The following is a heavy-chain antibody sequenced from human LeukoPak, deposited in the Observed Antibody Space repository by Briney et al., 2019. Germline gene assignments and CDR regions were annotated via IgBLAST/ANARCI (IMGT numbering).Heavy chain of an antibody. J-gene: IGHJ4*02. D-gene: IGHD1-26*01. CDR1: GGTFSSYA. V-gene: IGHV1-69*04. CDR3: AYGSLSGPLGF. CDR2: IISILGVA. Sequence: SVKVSCKASGGTFSSYAISWVRQAPGQGLEWMGRIISILGVANYAQKFQVRVTITADKSTSTAYMELSSLRSEDTAVYYCAYGSLSGPLGFWGQGTLVTVSS.